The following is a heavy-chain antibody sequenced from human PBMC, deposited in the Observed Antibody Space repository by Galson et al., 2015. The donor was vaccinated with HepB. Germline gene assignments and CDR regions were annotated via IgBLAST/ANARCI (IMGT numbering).Heavy chain of an antibody. CDR2: IVVGTDNT. D-gene: IGHD6-6*01. CDR1: GFTFSTSA. CDR3: AAGFYGSSSDFDY. Sequence: SVKVSCKASGFTFSTSAVQWVRRARGQPLEWIGWIVVGTDNTSYAQKLQGRVTITRDMSTSTVYMELTSLTSEDTALYFCAAGFYGSSSDFDYWGQGSQIIVSS. J-gene: IGHJ4*02. V-gene: IGHV1-58*01.